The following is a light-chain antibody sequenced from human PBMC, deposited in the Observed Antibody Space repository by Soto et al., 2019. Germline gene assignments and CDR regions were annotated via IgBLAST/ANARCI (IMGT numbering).Light chain of an antibody. Sequence: QSLLTQAPCASGTPGQGVTISCSGSTSNIGSNYVYWYQQLPGTAPKLLIYRNNQRPSGVPDRFSDSKSGTSASLAISGLRSDDEADYFCAKWHDSLNGFYVFGPGTKV. CDR3: AKWHDSLNGFYV. CDR1: TSNIGSNY. J-gene: IGLJ1*01. CDR2: RNN. V-gene: IGLV1-47*01.